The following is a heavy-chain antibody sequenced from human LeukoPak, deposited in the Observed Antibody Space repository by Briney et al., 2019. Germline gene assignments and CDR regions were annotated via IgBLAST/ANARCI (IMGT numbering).Heavy chain of an antibody. V-gene: IGHV1-18*01. CDR1: GYTFTSYG. CDR3: ARVTGWYTYRDFDY. J-gene: IGHJ4*02. D-gene: IGHD6-19*01. CDR2: ISAYNGNT. Sequence: ASVKVSCKASGYTFTSYGISWVRQAPGQGLESMGWISAYNGNTNYAQKLQGRVTMTTDTSTSTAYMELRSLRSDDTAVYYCARVTGWYTYRDFDYWGQGTLVTVSS.